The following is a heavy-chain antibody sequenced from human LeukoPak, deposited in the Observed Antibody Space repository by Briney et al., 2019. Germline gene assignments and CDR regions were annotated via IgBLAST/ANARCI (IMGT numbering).Heavy chain of an antibody. V-gene: IGHV1-69*04. CDR2: INPILGIA. CDR1: GGTFSIYA. Sequence: SVKVSCKASGGTFSIYAISWVRQAPGQGLEWMGRINPILGIANYAQKFQGRVTITADKSTSTAYMELSSLRSEDTAVYYCARDPELGYYYDSSGYPGGYYYYGMDVWGQGTTVTVSS. J-gene: IGHJ6*02. CDR3: ARDPELGYYYDSSGYPGGYYYYGMDV. D-gene: IGHD3-22*01.